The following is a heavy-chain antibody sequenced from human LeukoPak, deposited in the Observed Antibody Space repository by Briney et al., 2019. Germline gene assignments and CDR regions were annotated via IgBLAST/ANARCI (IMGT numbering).Heavy chain of an antibody. D-gene: IGHD3-16*01. CDR2: ISGSGGST. J-gene: IGHJ4*02. V-gene: IGHV3-23*01. Sequence: GGSLRLTCAASGFTFSGYAMSWVRQAPGKGLEWVSAISGSGGSTYYADSVKGRFTISRDNSKNTLYLQMNSLRAEDTAVYYCATVYYEYVWGSSPFDCWGQGTLVTVSS. CDR3: ATVYYEYVWGSSPFDC. CDR1: GFTFSGYA.